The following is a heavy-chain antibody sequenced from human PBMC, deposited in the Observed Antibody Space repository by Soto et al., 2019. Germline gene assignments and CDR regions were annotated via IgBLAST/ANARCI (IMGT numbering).Heavy chain of an antibody. J-gene: IGHJ6*02. CDR1: GFTFSSYA. V-gene: IGHV3-48*04. D-gene: IGHD4-17*01. Sequence: EVQLLESGGGLVQPGGSLRLSCAASGFTFSSYAMSWVRQAPGKGLEWVSYISSSSSYTNYADSVKGRFTISRDNAKNSLYLQMNSLRAEDTAVYYCARKLGSGTVGMDVWGQGTTVTVSS. CDR2: ISSSSSYT. CDR3: ARKLGSGTVGMDV.